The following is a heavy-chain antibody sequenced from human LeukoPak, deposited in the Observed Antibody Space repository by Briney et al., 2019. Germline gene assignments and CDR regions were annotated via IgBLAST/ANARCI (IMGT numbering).Heavy chain of an antibody. J-gene: IGHJ4*02. V-gene: IGHV3-7*05. CDR2: MKHDGIEK. Sequence: GGSLRLSCAASGFTFGSYWMTWVRQAPGKGLEWVANMKHDGIEKYYVDFVKGRFTISRDNAKNSLYLQMNSLRAEDTAVYYCAREGREGYNYPALDFWGQGILVTVSS. CDR1: GFTFGSYW. CDR3: AREGREGYNYPALDF. D-gene: IGHD5-24*01.